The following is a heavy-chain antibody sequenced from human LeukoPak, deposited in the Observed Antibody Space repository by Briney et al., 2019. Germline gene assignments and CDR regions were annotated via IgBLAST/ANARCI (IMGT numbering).Heavy chain of an antibody. D-gene: IGHD6-19*01. CDR2: INSDGSTT. CDR1: GFNFINYW. J-gene: IGHJ4*02. Sequence: PGGSLRLSCAASGFNFINYWMSWVRQAPGKGLVWVSRINSDGSTTSYADSVKGRFTISRDNAKNTLYLQINSLRAEDTAVYYCARGYNTGCDYWGQGTLVTVSS. CDR3: ARGYNTGCDY. V-gene: IGHV3-74*01.